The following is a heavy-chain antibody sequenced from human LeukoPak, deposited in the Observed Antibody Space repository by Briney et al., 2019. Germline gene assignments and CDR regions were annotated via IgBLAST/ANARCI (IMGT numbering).Heavy chain of an antibody. CDR3: ARAGTSIRGIKVY. J-gene: IGHJ4*02. V-gene: IGHV3-7*03. D-gene: IGHD3-10*01. CDR1: GFKFDDYW. Sequence: GGSLRLSCAASGFKFDDYWMNWARQAPGKGLEWVANIKEDGSEKYYVDSVKGRFTISRDNARNFLYLQMNSLRAEDTAVYYCARAGTSIRGIKVYWGQGTLVTVSS. CDR2: IKEDGSEK.